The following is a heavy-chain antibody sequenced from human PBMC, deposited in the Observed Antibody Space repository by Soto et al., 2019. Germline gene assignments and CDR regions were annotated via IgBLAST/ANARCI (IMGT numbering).Heavy chain of an antibody. V-gene: IGHV1-3*05. CDR3: ARVGRFLEWLSGMDV. CDR2: INAGNGNT. CDR1: GYTFTSYA. Sequence: QVQLVQSGAEEKKPGASVKVSCKASGYTFTSYAMHWVRQAPGQRLEWMGWINAGNGNTKYSQKFQGRVTITRDTSARTAYMELSSLRSEDTAVYYCARVGRFLEWLSGMDVWGQGTTVTVSS. J-gene: IGHJ6*02. D-gene: IGHD3-3*01.